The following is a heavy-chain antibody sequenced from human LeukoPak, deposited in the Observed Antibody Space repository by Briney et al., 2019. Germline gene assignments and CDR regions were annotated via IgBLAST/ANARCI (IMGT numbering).Heavy chain of an antibody. CDR3: ARDYYDSSGYRWGYDY. CDR1: GYTFTGYY. V-gene: IGHV1-2*02. J-gene: IGHJ4*02. Sequence: GASVKVSCKTSGYTFTGYYMHRVRQAPGQGLEWMGWINPNSGGTNYAQKFQGRVTMTRDTSISTAYMELSRLRSDDTAVYYCARDYYDSSGYRWGYDYWGQGTLVTVSS. D-gene: IGHD3-22*01. CDR2: INPNSGGT.